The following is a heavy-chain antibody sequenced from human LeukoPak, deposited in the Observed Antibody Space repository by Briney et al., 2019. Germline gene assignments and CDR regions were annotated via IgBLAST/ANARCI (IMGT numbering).Heavy chain of an antibody. J-gene: IGHJ4*02. CDR3: ARQSVTAKSFDY. V-gene: IGHV1-2*02. CDR1: GYTFTGYY. CDR2: INPNSGGT. Sequence: ASVKVSCKASGYTFTGYYMHWVRQAPGQGLEWMGWINPNSGGTNYAQKFQGRVTMTRDTSTSTVYMELSSLRSEDTAVYYCARQSVTAKSFDYWGQGTLVTVSS. D-gene: IGHD1-14*01.